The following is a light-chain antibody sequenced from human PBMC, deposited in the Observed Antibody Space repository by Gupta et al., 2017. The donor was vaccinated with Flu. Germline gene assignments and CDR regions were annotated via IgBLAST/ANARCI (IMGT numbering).Light chain of an antibody. V-gene: IGKV3-15*01. CDR2: GAS. CDR1: QSVITN. J-gene: IGKJ1*01. CDR3: QQYDINNWPT. Sequence: EIVMTQSPATLSVSPGERATLSCRASQSVITNLAWYQQKPGQAPSLLIYGASTRAAGVPARFSGSGSGTEFTLSISSLQSEDFAVYYCQQYDINNWPTFGQGTKVDIK.